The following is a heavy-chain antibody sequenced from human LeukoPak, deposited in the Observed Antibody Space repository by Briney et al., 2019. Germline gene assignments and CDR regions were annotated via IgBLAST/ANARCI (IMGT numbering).Heavy chain of an antibody. J-gene: IGHJ4*02. CDR3: ARHKSLKDYVSASFDY. CDR1: GGSISSYY. Sequence: SETLSLTCTVSGGSISSYYWSWIRQPPGKGLEWIGEINHSGSTNYNPSLKSRVTISVDTSKNQFSLKLSSVTAADTAVYYCARHKSLKDYVSASFDYWGQGTLVTVSS. D-gene: IGHD3-10*02. V-gene: IGHV4-34*01. CDR2: INHSGST.